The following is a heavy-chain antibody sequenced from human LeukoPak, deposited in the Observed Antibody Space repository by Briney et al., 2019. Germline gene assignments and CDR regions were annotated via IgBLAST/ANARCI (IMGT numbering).Heavy chain of an antibody. CDR2: IKGDGSEK. CDR3: ARLKSLDQ. Sequence: GGSLRLSCAASGFSFSSYWMTWVRQAPGKGLEWVANIKGDGSEKYYVDSVKGRFNIARDNAKNSLYLQMSSLRAEDTGVYYCARLKSLDQWGQGTLVTVSS. CDR1: GFSFSSYW. V-gene: IGHV3-7*01. J-gene: IGHJ4*02.